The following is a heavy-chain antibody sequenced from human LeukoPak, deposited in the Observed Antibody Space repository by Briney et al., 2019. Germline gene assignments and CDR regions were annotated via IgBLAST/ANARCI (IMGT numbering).Heavy chain of an antibody. V-gene: IGHV4-59*08. J-gene: IGHJ4*02. D-gene: IGHD5-24*01. Sequence: PSETLSLTCTVSGGSISSYYWSWIRQPPGKGLEWIGYIYYSGSTKYNTSLKSRVTISVDTSKNQFSLKLSSVTAADTAVYYCASLTRRDGYNFDYWGQGTLVTVSS. CDR2: IYYSGST. CDR1: GGSISSYY. CDR3: ASLTRRDGYNFDY.